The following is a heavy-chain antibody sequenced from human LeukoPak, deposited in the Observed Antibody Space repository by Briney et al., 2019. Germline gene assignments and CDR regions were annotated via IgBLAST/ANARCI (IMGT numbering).Heavy chain of an antibody. J-gene: IGHJ4*02. CDR3: ARVEDSNYVPY. Sequence: SETLSLTCTVSGGSISSGGYYWSWIRQHPGKGLEWIGYIYYSGSTYYNPSLKSRVTISVDTSKNQFSPKLSSVTAADTAVYYCARVEDSNYVPYWGQGTLVTVSS. CDR1: GGSISSGGYY. D-gene: IGHD4-11*01. V-gene: IGHV4-31*03. CDR2: IYYSGST.